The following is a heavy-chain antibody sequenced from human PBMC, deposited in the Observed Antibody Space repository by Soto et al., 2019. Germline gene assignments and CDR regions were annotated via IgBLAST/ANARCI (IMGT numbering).Heavy chain of an antibody. CDR1: GFTFSSYG. CDR3: AKDAKVVAAYYFDY. J-gene: IGHJ4*02. CDR2: ISYDGSNK. Sequence: GGSLRLSCAASGFTFSSYGMHWVRQAPGKGLEWVAVISYDGSNKYYADSVKGRFTISRDNSKNTLYLQMNSLRAEDTAVYYCAKDAKVVAAYYFDYWGQGTLVTVSS. V-gene: IGHV3-30*18. D-gene: IGHD2-15*01.